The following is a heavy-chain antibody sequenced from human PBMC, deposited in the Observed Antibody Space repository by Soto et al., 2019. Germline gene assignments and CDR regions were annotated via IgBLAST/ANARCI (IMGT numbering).Heavy chain of an antibody. J-gene: IGHJ4*02. Sequence: VPLVESGGGLVKPGGSLRLSCAASGFTFSTYSMNWVRQAPGKGLEWVSSISSSSSYIYYADSVEGRFTISRDNAKNSLYLQMNSLRAEDTAVYYCARDYVTLYTSGWYSDYWGQGTLVTVSS. D-gene: IGHD6-19*01. CDR3: ARDYVTLYTSGWYSDY. V-gene: IGHV3-21*01. CDR1: GFTFSTYS. CDR2: ISSSSSYI.